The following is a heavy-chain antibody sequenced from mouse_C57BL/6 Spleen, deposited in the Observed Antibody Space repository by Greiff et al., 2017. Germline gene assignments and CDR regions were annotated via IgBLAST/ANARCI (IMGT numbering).Heavy chain of an antibody. Sequence: EVQRVESGGGLVQPGESLKLSCESNEYEFPSHDMSWVRKTPEKRLELVAAINSDGGSTYYPDTMERRFIISRDNTKKTLYLQMSSLRSEDTALYYCARHRNYYGSSYPDWYFDVWGTGTTVTVSS. CDR2: INSDGGST. CDR3: ARHRNYYGSSYPDWYFDV. D-gene: IGHD1-1*01. J-gene: IGHJ1*03. V-gene: IGHV5-2*01. CDR1: EYEFPSHD.